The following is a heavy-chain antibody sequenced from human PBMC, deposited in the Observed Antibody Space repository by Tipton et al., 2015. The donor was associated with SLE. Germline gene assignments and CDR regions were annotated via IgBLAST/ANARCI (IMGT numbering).Heavy chain of an antibody. D-gene: IGHD2-2*01. J-gene: IGHJ3*02. CDR1: GFTFDDYG. CDR3: ARALGSTSCPDI. Sequence: GSLRLSCAASGFTFDDYGMSWVRQAPGKGLEWVSGINWNGGSTGYADSVKGRFTISRDNAKNSLYLQMNSLRAEDTALYYCARALGSTSCPDIWGQGTMVTVSS. CDR2: INWNGGST. V-gene: IGHV3-20*04.